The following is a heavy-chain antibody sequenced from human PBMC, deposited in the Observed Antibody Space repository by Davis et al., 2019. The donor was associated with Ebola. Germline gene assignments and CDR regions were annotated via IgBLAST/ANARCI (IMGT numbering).Heavy chain of an antibody. Sequence: PSETLSLTCTVSGGSISRGGSYWTWIRQHPGKGLEWIGYIYYSGSTYYKPTLKSRVTISLDRSKNQFSLNLYSVTAADTAVYYCARDLRYDSSGDDYYFYMDVWGKGTTVTVSS. J-gene: IGHJ6*03. CDR2: IYYSGST. CDR1: GGSISRGGSY. V-gene: IGHV4-31*03. CDR3: ARDLRYDSSGDDYYFYMDV. D-gene: IGHD3-22*01.